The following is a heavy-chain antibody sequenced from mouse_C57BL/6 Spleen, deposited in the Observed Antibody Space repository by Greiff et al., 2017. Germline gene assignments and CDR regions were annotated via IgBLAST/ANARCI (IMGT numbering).Heavy chain of an antibody. Sequence: QVQLKESGPELVKPGASVKISCKASGYAFSSSWMNWVKQRPGKGLEWIGRIYPGDGDTNYNGKFKGKATLTADKSSSTAYMQLSSLTSEDSAVYFCARIPVVEDYFDYWGQGTTLTVSS. J-gene: IGHJ2*01. CDR1: GYAFSSSW. CDR3: ARIPVVEDYFDY. D-gene: IGHD1-1*01. CDR2: IYPGDGDT. V-gene: IGHV1-82*01.